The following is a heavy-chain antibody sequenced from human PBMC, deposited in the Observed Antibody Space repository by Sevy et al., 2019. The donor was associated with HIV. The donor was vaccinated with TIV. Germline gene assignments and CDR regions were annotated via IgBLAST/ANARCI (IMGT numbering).Heavy chain of an antibody. CDR2: VSGSGGST. CDR3: VKDVAYDNTYLDY. Sequence: GGSLRLSCAVSGFTLTSYAMNWVRQAPGKGLEWVSGVSGSGGSTYYADSVKGRFTISGDNSRNTLYLQINSLRAEDTAVYYCVKDVAYDNTYLDYWGQGTLVTVSS. CDR1: GFTLTSYA. J-gene: IGHJ4*02. D-gene: IGHD3-22*01. V-gene: IGHV3-23*01.